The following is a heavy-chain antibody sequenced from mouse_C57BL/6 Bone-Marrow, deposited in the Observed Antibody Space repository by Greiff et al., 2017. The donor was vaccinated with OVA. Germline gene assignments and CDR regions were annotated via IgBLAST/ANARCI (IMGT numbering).Heavy chain of an antibody. J-gene: IGHJ3*01. CDR3: ARGDGYYGFAY. D-gene: IGHD2-3*01. Sequence: QVQLKESGAELARPGASVKLSCKASGYTFTSYGISWVKQRTGQGLEWIGEIYPRSGNTYYNEKFKGKATLTADKSSSTAYMELRSLTSEDSAVYFGARGDGYYGFAYWGQGTLVTVSA. CDR1: GYTFTSYG. CDR2: IYPRSGNT. V-gene: IGHV1-81*01.